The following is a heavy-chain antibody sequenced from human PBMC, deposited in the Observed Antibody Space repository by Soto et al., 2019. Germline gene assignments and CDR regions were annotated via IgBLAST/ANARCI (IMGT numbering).Heavy chain of an antibody. Sequence: ASVKVSCKASGYTFTSYGISWVRQAPGQGLEWMGWISAHNGNTNHAQKPQGRVTMTTDTSTSTAYMELRSLRSDDTAVYYCARDAAVGLFDYWGQGTLVTVSS. J-gene: IGHJ4*02. V-gene: IGHV1-18*01. CDR1: GYTFTSYG. CDR2: ISAHNGNT. D-gene: IGHD1-26*01. CDR3: ARDAAVGLFDY.